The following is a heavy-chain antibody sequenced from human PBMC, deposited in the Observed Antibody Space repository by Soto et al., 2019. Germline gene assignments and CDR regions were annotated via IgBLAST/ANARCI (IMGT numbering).Heavy chain of an antibody. J-gene: IGHJ4*02. CDR3: VRVRVAGTDYFDY. CDR1: GFTFSTYA. D-gene: IGHD1-7*01. Sequence: GGSLRLSCAASGFTFSTYAMSWVRQSPGKGLEWVSTITSSGTSTYYADSVKGRFTISRDNPKITLSVQMNSLRAEDTAIYYCVRVRVAGTDYFDYWGQGTLVTVSS. CDR2: ITSSGTST. V-gene: IGHV3-23*01.